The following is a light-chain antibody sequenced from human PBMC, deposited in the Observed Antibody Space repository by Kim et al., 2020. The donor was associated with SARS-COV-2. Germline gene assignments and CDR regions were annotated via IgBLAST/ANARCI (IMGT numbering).Light chain of an antibody. CDR2: SNN. Sequence: GPRVTVSCSGSTYNIGVYTVNWFQQLPGTAPKLLIFSNNQRPSGVPERFSASKSGTSASLAISGLQSEDEADYYCAAWDDRLNGVVFGGGTQLTVL. V-gene: IGLV1-44*01. CDR3: AAWDDRLNGVV. J-gene: IGLJ3*02. CDR1: TYNIGVYT.